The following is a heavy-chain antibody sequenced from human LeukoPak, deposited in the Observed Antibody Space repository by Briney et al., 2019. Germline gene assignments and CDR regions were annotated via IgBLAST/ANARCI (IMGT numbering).Heavy chain of an antibody. CDR2: IYYTGSA. J-gene: IGHJ3*02. CDR3: ARHSRGLDPSDI. V-gene: IGHV4-59*08. Sequence: SETLSLTCAVSNDSISLYYWSWIRQPPGKALQWIGFIYYTGSASYNPSLKTRVTMSVDTSKNQFYLNLRSVTAADTAVYYCARHSRGLDPSDIWGQGTMVTVSS. CDR1: NDSISLYY.